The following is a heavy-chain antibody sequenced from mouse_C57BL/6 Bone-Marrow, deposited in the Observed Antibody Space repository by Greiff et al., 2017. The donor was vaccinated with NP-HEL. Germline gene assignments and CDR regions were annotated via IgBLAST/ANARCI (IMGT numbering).Heavy chain of an antibody. CDR2: IDPEDGET. J-gene: IGHJ4*01. CDR3: ARLFYYYGSSQGAMDY. CDR1: GFNIKDYY. D-gene: IGHD1-1*01. V-gene: IGHV14-2*01. Sequence: VQLKQSGAELVKPGASVKLSCTASGFNIKDYYMHWVKQRTEQGLEWIGRIDPEDGETKYAPKFQGKATIPADTSSHTAYLQLSILTTEYTAVYYGARLFYYYGSSQGAMDYWGQGTAVTVSS.